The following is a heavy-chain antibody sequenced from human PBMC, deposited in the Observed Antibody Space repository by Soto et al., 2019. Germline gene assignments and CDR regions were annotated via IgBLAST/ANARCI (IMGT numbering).Heavy chain of an antibody. CDR3: AKGASGGSGWNFYHYYGLDV. CDR1: GFSVSDYY. CDR2: ISSSSSYT. V-gene: IGHV3-11*05. D-gene: IGHD6-19*01. Sequence: QVQQVESRGGLVKPGGSLKLSCAASGFSVSDYYMSWIRQAPGKGLEWLSYISSSSSYTDYADSVKGRFTISRDNAKNSLYLQMNSLRDEDTAVYYCAKGASGGSGWNFYHYYGLDVWGQGTTVTVSS. J-gene: IGHJ6*02.